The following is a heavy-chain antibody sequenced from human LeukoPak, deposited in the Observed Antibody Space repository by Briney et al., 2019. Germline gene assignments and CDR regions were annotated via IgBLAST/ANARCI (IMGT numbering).Heavy chain of an antibody. D-gene: IGHD6-13*01. Sequence: ASVKVSCKVSGYTLTELSMHWVRQAPGKGLEWMGGFDPEDGETIYAQKFQGRVTVTEDTSTDTAYMELSSLRSEDTAVYYCATYGYRSSWSGDYFDYWGQGTLVTVSS. CDR3: ATYGYRSSWSGDYFDY. J-gene: IGHJ4*02. CDR1: GYTLTELS. CDR2: FDPEDGET. V-gene: IGHV1-24*01.